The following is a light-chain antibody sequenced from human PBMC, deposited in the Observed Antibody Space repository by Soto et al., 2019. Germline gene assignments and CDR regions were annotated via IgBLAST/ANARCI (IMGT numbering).Light chain of an antibody. CDR3: QQYNNWPLT. J-gene: IGKJ4*01. Sequence: EIVMAQSPATLSVSPGERATLSCRASQSVSSNLAWYQQKPGQAPRLLIDGASTRATDIPARFSGSGSGTEFTLTISSLQSEDFAVYYCQQYNNWPLTFGGGTKVEIK. CDR2: GAS. CDR1: QSVSSN. V-gene: IGKV3-15*01.